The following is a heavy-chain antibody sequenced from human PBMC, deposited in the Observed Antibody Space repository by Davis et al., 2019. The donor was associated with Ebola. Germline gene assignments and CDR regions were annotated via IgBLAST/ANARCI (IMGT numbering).Heavy chain of an antibody. D-gene: IGHD1-14*01. Sequence: GESLKISCAASRFTFSSYAMHWVRQAPGKGLDWVAVISYDGSNKYYADSVKGRFTISRDNSKNTLYLQMNSLRAEDTAVYYCARDLTGGFDYWGQGTLVTVSS. CDR1: RFTFSSYA. CDR3: ARDLTGGFDY. CDR2: ISYDGSNK. V-gene: IGHV3-30-3*01. J-gene: IGHJ4*02.